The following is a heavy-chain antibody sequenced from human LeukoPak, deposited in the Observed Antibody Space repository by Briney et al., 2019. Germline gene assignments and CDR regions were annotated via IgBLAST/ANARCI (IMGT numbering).Heavy chain of an antibody. CDR2: VNPSGDST. CDR1: GYTFNNYN. D-gene: IGHD5-24*01. J-gene: IGHJ3*02. Sequence: ASVKVSCKASGYTFNNYNIHWVRQAPGQGLEWMGIVNPSGDSTNYAQSFQGRVTMTGDTSTSTVYMELSSLRSEDTAVYYCARVRDGYNDAYDIWGQGTMVTVPS. V-gene: IGHV1-46*02. CDR3: ARVRDGYNDAYDI.